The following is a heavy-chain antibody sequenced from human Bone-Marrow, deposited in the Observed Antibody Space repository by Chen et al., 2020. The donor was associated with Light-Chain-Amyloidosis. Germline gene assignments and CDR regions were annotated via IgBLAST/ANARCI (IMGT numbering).Heavy chain of an antibody. V-gene: IGHV1-69*01. D-gene: IGHD1-26*01. J-gene: IGHJ6*02. Sequence: QVQLVQSGAEVKKPGSSVKVSCKASGGTFSSYAISWVRQAPGQGLEWMGGIIPIFGTANYAQEFQGRVTITADESTSTAYMELSSLRSEDTAVYYCARELRGSGSYYGYYYGMDVWGQGTTVTVSS. CDR3: ARELRGSGSYYGYYYGMDV. CDR1: GGTFSSYA. CDR2: IIPIFGTA.